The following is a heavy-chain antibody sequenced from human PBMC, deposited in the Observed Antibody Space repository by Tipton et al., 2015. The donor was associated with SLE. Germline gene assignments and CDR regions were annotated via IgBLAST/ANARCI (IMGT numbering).Heavy chain of an antibody. V-gene: IGHV3-30*02. J-gene: IGHJ4*02. D-gene: IGHD3-3*01. Sequence: SLGLSCAASGFTFSSYGMHWVRQAPGKGLEWVAFIRYDGSNKYYADSVKGRFTISRDNSKNTLYLQMNSLRAEDTAVYYCAKAGLRFLEDYFDYWGQGTLVTVSS. CDR1: GFTFSSYG. CDR3: AKAGLRFLEDYFDY. CDR2: IRYDGSNK.